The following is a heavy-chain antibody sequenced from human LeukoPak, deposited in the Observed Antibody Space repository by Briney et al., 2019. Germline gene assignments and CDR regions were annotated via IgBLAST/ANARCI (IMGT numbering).Heavy chain of an antibody. D-gene: IGHD6-13*01. V-gene: IGHV1-69*13. J-gene: IGHJ4*02. CDR2: IIPIFGTA. CDR3: AREGDSSSWSYYFDY. Sequence: ASVKVSCKASGGTFSSYAISWVRQAPGQGLEWMGGIIPIFGTANYAQKFQGRVTITADESTSTAYMELSSLRSEDTAVYYCAREGDSSSWSYYFDYWGQGTLATVSS. CDR1: GGTFSSYA.